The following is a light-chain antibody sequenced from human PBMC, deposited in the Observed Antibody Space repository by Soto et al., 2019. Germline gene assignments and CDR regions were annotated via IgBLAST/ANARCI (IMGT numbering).Light chain of an antibody. Sequence: DIQMTQSPSSLSASVGDRVTITCRASQSISSYLNWYQQKPGKAPKLLIYSASSLQSGVPSRFSGSGSGTYFTLTISSLQPEDFATYYCQHSYSTPYTFGQGTKLEIK. CDR3: QHSYSTPYT. J-gene: IGKJ2*01. V-gene: IGKV1-39*01. CDR2: SAS. CDR1: QSISSY.